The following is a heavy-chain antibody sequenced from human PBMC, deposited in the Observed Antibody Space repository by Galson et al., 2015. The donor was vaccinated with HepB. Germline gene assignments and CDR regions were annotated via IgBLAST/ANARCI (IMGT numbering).Heavy chain of an antibody. Sequence: SVKVSCKASGYTFTSYGISWVRQAPGQGLEWMGWISAYNGNTNYAQKLQGRVTMTTDTSTSTAYMELRSLRSDDTAVYYCARVRYYYDSSGPRYFDYWGQGTLVTVSS. V-gene: IGHV1-18*01. J-gene: IGHJ4*02. CDR3: ARVRYYYDSSGPRYFDY. CDR1: GYTFTSYG. CDR2: ISAYNGNT. D-gene: IGHD3-22*01.